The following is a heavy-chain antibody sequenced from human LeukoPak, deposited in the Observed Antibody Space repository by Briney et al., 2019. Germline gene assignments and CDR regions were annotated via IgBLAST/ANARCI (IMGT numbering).Heavy chain of an antibody. D-gene: IGHD3-10*01. Sequence: PGGSLRLSCAASGFTFSSYWMSWVRQAPGKGLEWVANIKQDGSEKYYVDSVKGRFTISRDNAKNSLYLQMNSLRAEDTAVYYCARDLRADYCGSGSYHDYWGQGTLVTVSS. CDR2: IKQDGSEK. V-gene: IGHV3-7*01. CDR3: ARDLRADYCGSGSYHDY. CDR1: GFTFSSYW. J-gene: IGHJ4*02.